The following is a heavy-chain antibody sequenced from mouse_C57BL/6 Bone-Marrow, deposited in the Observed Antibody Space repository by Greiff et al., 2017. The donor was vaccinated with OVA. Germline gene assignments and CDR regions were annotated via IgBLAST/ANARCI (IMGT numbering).Heavy chain of an antibody. CDR1: GFTFSDYY. CDR3: ARDLEGYYFDY. J-gene: IGHJ2*01. V-gene: IGHV5-16*01. CDR2: INYDGSST. Sequence: EVHLVESEGGLVQPGSSMKLSCTASGFTFSDYYMAWVRQVPEKGLEWVANINYDGSSTYYLDSLKSRFIISRDNAKNILYLQMSSLKSEDTATYYCARDLEGYYFDYWGQGTTLTVSS.